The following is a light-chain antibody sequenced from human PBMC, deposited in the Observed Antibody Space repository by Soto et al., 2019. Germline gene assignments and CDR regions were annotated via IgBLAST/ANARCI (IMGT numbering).Light chain of an antibody. CDR3: QTWGLVV. V-gene: IGLV4-69*01. J-gene: IGLJ2*01. Sequence: QSVLTQSPSASASLGASVKLTCTLSSGHSSYAIAWHQQQPEKGPRYLMKLNSDGSHSKGDGIPDRFSGSSSGAERYLTISSLQSEDEADYYCQTWGLVVFGGGTKLT. CDR1: SGHSSYA. CDR2: LNSDGSH.